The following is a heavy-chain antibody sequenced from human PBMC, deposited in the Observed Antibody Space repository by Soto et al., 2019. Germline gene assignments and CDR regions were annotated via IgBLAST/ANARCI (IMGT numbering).Heavy chain of an antibody. CDR1: GFTFSRQP. V-gene: IGHV3-23*01. D-gene: IGHD3-10*01. CDR2: ISESCTST. Sequence: QPGGSLRLSCVASGFTFSRQPMTWVRQDPGKGLEWVSAISESCTSTNYADSVKGRFTISRDNSKNTLYLEMNSLRAEDTAIYYCAKWTSGYNWLDPWGQGSLVTVSS. CDR3: AKWTSGYNWLDP. J-gene: IGHJ5*02.